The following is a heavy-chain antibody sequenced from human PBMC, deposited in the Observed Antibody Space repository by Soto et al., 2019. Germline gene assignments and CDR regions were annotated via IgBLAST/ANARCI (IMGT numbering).Heavy chain of an antibody. Sequence: QVQLVESGGGVVQPGRSLRLSCAASGFTFSSYGMHWVRQAPGKGLEWVAVISYDGSNKYYADSVKGRFTISRDNSKNTLYLKMNSLRAEDTAVYYCAKDRGEIAVAGAFDYWGQGTLVTVSS. J-gene: IGHJ4*02. V-gene: IGHV3-30*18. CDR1: GFTFSSYG. CDR3: AKDRGEIAVAGAFDY. CDR2: ISYDGSNK. D-gene: IGHD6-19*01.